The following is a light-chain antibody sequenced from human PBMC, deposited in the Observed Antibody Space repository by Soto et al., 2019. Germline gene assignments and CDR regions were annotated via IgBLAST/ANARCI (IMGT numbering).Light chain of an antibody. J-gene: IGKJ3*01. CDR3: QQYNNWPFT. CDR2: GAS. V-gene: IGKV3-15*01. Sequence: THSPVSLSVSPGERATLSCRASQSVSSNLAWYQQKPGQAPRLLIYGASTRATGIPARFSGSGSGTEFTLTISSLQSEDFAVYYCQQYNNWPFTFGPGTKVDIK. CDR1: QSVSSN.